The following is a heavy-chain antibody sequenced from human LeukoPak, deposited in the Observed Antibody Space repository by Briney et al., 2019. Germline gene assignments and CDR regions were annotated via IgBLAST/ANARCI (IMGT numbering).Heavy chain of an antibody. CDR3: ARDPDGYRQGHHFDY. Sequence: GGSLRLSCAASGFTVGSNYMSWVRQAPGKGLEWVSVIYSGGSTYYADSVRGRFTISRDNSKNTLYLQVNSLKAEDTAVYYCARDPDGYRQGHHFDYWGQGTLVTVSS. CDR2: IYSGGST. J-gene: IGHJ4*02. V-gene: IGHV3-66*01. CDR1: GFTVGSNY. D-gene: IGHD5-18*01.